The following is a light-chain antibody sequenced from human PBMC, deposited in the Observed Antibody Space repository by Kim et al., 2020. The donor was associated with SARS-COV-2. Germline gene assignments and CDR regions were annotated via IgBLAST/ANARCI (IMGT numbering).Light chain of an antibody. CDR3: SSYTNSSTLVV. CDR2: DVS. J-gene: IGLJ2*01. CDR1: SSDIGGYNY. Sequence: QSALTQPASVSGSPGQWTTISCTGTSSDIGGYNYVSWYQQHPGKAPKLIIYDVSNRPSGVSNRFSGSKSGNTASLTISGLQAEDEADYYCSSYTNSSTLVVFGGGTQLTVL. V-gene: IGLV2-14*03.